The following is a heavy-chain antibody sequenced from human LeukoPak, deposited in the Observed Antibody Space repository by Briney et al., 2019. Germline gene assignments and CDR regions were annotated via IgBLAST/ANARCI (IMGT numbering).Heavy chain of an antibody. Sequence: AXSXSGGSTYYADSVKGRFTISRDNSKNTLYLQMNSLRAEDTAVYYCAKAEEYYYDSSGYYPFDYWGQGTLVTVSS. CDR3: AKAEEYYYDSSGYYPFDY. D-gene: IGHD3-22*01. V-gene: IGHV3-23*01. CDR2: XSXSGGST. J-gene: IGHJ4*02.